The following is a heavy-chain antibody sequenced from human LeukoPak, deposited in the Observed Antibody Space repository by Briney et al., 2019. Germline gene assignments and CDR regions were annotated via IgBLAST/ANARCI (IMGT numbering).Heavy chain of an antibody. CDR2: ISGGGTST. V-gene: IGHV3-23*01. Sequence: GGSLRLSCAASGFTFSSYAMSWVRQAPGKGLEWVSVISGGGTSTYYADSVKSRFTISKDNSRNTLYLQMNSLRAEDTAVYYCAKTFIAVANPIDYWGQGTLVTVSS. CDR1: GFTFSSYA. J-gene: IGHJ4*02. D-gene: IGHD6-19*01. CDR3: AKTFIAVANPIDY.